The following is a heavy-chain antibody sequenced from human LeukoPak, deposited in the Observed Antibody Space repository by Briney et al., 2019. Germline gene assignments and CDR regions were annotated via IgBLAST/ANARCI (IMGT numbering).Heavy chain of an antibody. CDR1: GFTFSNAW. Sequence: GGSLRLSCAASGFTFSNAWMNWVRQAPGKGLEWVANIKQDGSEKYYVDSVKGRFTISRDNAKNSLYLQMNSLRAEDTAVYYCAREGIAVAGAFDYWGQGTLVTVSS. J-gene: IGHJ4*02. CDR3: AREGIAVAGAFDY. CDR2: IKQDGSEK. V-gene: IGHV3-7*01. D-gene: IGHD6-19*01.